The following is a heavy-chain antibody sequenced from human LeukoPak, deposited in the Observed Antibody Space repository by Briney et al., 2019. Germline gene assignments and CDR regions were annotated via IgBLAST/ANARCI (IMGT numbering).Heavy chain of an antibody. Sequence: PGGSLRLSCAASGFTFSDYYMTWIRQAPGKGLEWVSSISSSSSYIYYADSMKGRFTISRDNAKNSLYLQMNSLRAEDTAVYYCAREVATQAIQYYFDYWGQGTLVTVSS. V-gene: IGHV3-11*06. CDR1: GFTFSDYY. CDR2: ISSSSSYI. CDR3: AREVATQAIQYYFDY. J-gene: IGHJ4*02. D-gene: IGHD2-15*01.